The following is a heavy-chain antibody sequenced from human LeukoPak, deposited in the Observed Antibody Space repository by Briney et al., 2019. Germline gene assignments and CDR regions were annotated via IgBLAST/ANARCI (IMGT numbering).Heavy chain of an antibody. Sequence: PGGSLRLSCAASGFTFSSYAVNWVRQAPGKGLEWVSSISGTGRSTYYADSVKGRFTISRDNSKDTLYLQMNSLRAEDTAVYYCAKASKYRGSDRLGPTPRDYWGQGTLVTVSS. V-gene: IGHV3-23*01. CDR1: GFTFSSYA. J-gene: IGHJ4*02. CDR2: ISGTGRST. CDR3: AKASKYRGSDRLGPTPRDY. D-gene: IGHD1-26*01.